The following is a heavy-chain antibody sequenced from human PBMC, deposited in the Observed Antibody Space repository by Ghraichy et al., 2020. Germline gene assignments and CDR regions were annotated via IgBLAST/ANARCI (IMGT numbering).Heavy chain of an antibody. D-gene: IGHD6-19*01. CDR2: MYHSGNT. V-gene: IGHV4/OR15-8*02. J-gene: IGHJ5*02. CDR3: AKRAVADFLDL. Sequence: SQTLSLTCVVSGGSITSSNWWTWVRQTPGKGLEWIGEMYHSGNTNYNPSLRSRVTMSIDKSKNQFSLMLNSVTAADTAVYYCAKRAVADFLDLWGQGTLVTVSS. CDR1: GGSITSSNW.